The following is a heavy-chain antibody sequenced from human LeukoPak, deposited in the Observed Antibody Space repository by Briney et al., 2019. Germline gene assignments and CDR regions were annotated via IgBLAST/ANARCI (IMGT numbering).Heavy chain of an antibody. CDR2: INTNTGNP. D-gene: IGHD1-14*01. Sequence: GASVKVSCKASRYIFTNYAMNWVRQAPGQGLEWMGRINTNTGNPTYAQGFTGRFVFSLDTSVSTAYLQISSLKAEDTAVYYCARAILPNRYMDVWGKGTTVTASS. J-gene: IGHJ6*03. CDR3: ARAILPNRYMDV. V-gene: IGHV7-4-1*02. CDR1: RYIFTNYA.